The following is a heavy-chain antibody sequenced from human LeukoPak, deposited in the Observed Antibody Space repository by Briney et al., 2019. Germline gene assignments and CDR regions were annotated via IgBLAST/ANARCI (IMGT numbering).Heavy chain of an antibody. CDR3: ARGRYDFWSGLAVHYYYGMDV. CDR2: IIPILGTA. V-gene: IGHV1-69*13. Sequence: ASVKVSCKASGGTFSSYAISWVRQAPGQGLEWMGGIIPILGTANYAQKFQGRVTITADESTSTAYMELSSLRSEDTAVYYCARGRYDFWSGLAVHYYYGMDVWGQGTTVTVSS. J-gene: IGHJ6*02. CDR1: GGTFSSYA. D-gene: IGHD3-3*01.